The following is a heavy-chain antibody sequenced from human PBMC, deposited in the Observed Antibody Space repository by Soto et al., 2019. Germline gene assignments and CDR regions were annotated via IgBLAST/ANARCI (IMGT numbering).Heavy chain of an antibody. CDR3: VRARSTDSRPDY. CDR1: GFTFSNYW. J-gene: IGHJ4*02. Sequence: GGSLRLSCAASGFTFSNYWMSWVRQAPGKGLEWVANIKQDGSEKYYVDSVKGRFTISRDNAKNSLFLQLDSLRAEDTAVYFCVRARSTDSRPDYWGQGTLVTVSS. V-gene: IGHV3-7*01. CDR2: IKQDGSEK. D-gene: IGHD3-22*01.